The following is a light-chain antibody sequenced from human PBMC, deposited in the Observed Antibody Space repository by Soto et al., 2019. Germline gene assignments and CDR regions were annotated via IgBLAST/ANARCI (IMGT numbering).Light chain of an antibody. CDR2: DAS. CDR1: QSVGSL. V-gene: IGKV3-11*01. Sequence: EMVMTQSPATLSVSPGERATLSCRASQSVGSLLAWYQHNPGQAPRLLIFDASYRAAGIPARFRGSGSGTDFTLTIDSLEPEDFAVYYCQQRSNWPDAFSQGTRLEIK. J-gene: IGKJ5*01. CDR3: QQRSNWPDA.